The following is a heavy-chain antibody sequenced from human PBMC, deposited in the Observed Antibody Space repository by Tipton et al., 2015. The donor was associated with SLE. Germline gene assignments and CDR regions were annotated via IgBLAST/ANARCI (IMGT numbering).Heavy chain of an antibody. CDR3: ARDLGSLWSRYGLDI. CDR2: VYNSGTS. Sequence: TLSLTCTVSGGSIGNNQWSWIRQPAGRGLEWIGRVYNSGTSRYNPSLKSRVVVAMDASKNQVSLKLRSVTAADTAVYYCARDLGSLWSRYGLDIWGQGTTATVSS. V-gene: IGHV4-4*07. J-gene: IGHJ6*02. CDR1: GGSIGNNQ. D-gene: IGHD2-21*01.